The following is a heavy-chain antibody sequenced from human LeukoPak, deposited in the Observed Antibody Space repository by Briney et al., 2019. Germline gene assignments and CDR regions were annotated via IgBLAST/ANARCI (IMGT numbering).Heavy chain of an antibody. CDR1: GGTFSSYA. CDR2: IIPIFGTA. CDR3: ATSFAGYSPDAFDI. J-gene: IGHJ3*02. Sequence: GSLVKVSCKASGGTFSSYAISWVRQAPGQGLEWMGGIIPIFGTANYAQKFQGRVTITADKSTSTAYMELSSLRSEDTAVYYCATSFAGYSPDAFDIWGQGTMVTVSS. D-gene: IGHD6-13*01. V-gene: IGHV1-69*06.